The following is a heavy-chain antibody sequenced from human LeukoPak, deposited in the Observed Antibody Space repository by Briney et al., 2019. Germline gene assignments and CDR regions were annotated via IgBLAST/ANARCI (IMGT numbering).Heavy chain of an antibody. CDR3: ARGRSNYYGLDV. D-gene: IGHD1-26*01. CDR2: IYYNGNT. V-gene: IGHV4-59*01. CDR1: DGSINSYY. Sequence: SETLSLTCSVSDGSINSYYWNWIRRPPGKGLEWIGYIYYNGNTNYSPSLKSRVTMSVDTSKNLFSLKVSSVTAADTAVYYCARGRSNYYGLDVWGQGTTVTVAS. J-gene: IGHJ6*02.